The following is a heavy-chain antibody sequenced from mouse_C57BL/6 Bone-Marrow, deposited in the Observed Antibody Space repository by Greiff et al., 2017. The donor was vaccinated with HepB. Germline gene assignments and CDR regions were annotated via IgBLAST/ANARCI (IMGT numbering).Heavy chain of an antibody. CDR2: IHPNSGST. V-gene: IGHV1-64*01. CDR3: ARSEGLRRRVDY. Sequence: VQLQQPGAELVKPGASVKLSCKASGYTFTSYWMHWVKQRPGQGLEWIGMIHPNSGSTNYNEKFKSKATLTVDKSSSTAYMQLSSLTSEDSAVYYCARSEGLRRRVDYWGQGTTLTVSS. D-gene: IGHD2-4*01. J-gene: IGHJ2*01. CDR1: GYTFTSYW.